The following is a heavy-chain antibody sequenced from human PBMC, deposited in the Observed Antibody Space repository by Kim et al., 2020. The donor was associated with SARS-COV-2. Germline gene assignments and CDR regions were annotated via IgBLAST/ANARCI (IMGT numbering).Heavy chain of an antibody. CDR2: ISYDGSNK. CDR1: GFTFSSYA. CDR3: ARESGGSSDFDL. Sequence: GGSLRLSCAASGFTFSSYAMHWVRQAPGKGLEWVAVISYDGSNKYYADSVKGRFTISRDNSKNTLYLQMNSLRAEDTAVYYCARESGGSSDFDLWGRGTLVTVSS. D-gene: IGHD6-6*01. V-gene: IGHV3-30-3*01. J-gene: IGHJ2*01.